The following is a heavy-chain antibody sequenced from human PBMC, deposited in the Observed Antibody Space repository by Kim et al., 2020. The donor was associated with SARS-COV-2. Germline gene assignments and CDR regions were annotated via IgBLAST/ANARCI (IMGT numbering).Heavy chain of an antibody. D-gene: IGHD1-26*01. V-gene: IGHV4-59*08. Sequence: SETLSLTCTVSGGSISSYYWSWIRQPPGKGLEWIGYIYYSGSTNYNPSLKSRVTISVDTSKNQFSLKLSSVTAADTAVYYCARGVGATANWGQGTLVTVS. CDR1: GGSISSYY. CDR2: IYYSGST. CDR3: ARGVGATAN. J-gene: IGHJ4*02.